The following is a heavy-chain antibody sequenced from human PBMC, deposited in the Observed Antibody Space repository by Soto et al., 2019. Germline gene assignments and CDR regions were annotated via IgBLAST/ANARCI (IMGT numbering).Heavy chain of an antibody. CDR3: ARGVGVSTFPFDY. D-gene: IGHD3-16*01. CDR1: GGSFSGYY. Sequence: SETLSLTCAVYGGSFSGYYWSWIRQPPGKGLEWIGEINHSGSTNYNPSLKSRVTISVDTSKNQFSLKLSSVTAADTAVYYCARGVGVSTFPFDYWGQGTLVTVSS. CDR2: INHSGST. J-gene: IGHJ4*02. V-gene: IGHV4-34*01.